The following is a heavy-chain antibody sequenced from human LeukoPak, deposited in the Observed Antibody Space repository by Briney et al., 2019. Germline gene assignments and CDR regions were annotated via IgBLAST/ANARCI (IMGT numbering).Heavy chain of an antibody. CDR3: ARSGGVITVAPFDC. J-gene: IGHJ4*02. Sequence: PGGSLRLSCAISGFSVSSKYMSWLRQPPGKGPEWVSVIYKDGSTYYADSVKGRFTISRDNSKNTLLLQMNSLRAEDTAVYYCARSGGVITVAPFDCWGQGCLVTVS. CDR1: GFSVSSKY. CDR2: IYKDGST. D-gene: IGHD4-23*01. V-gene: IGHV3-53*01.